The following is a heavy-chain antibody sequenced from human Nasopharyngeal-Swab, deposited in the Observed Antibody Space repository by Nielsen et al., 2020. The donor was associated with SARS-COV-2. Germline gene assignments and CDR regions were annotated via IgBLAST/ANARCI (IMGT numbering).Heavy chain of an antibody. D-gene: IGHD2-2*02. V-gene: IGHV3-9*01. CDR3: ARELYDTHAFDI. CDR2: ISWNSGSI. Sequence: SLKISCAASGFTFDDYAMHWVRQAPGKGLEWVSGISWNSGSIGYADSVKGRFTISRDNAKNSLYLQMNSLRAEDTALYYCARELYDTHAFDIWGQGTMVTVSS. J-gene: IGHJ3*02. CDR1: GFTFDDYA.